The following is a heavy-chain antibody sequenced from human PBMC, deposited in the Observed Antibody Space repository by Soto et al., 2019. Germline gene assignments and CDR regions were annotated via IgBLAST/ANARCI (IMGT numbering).Heavy chain of an antibody. V-gene: IGHV3-15*01. J-gene: IGHJ4*01. CDR2: IKSKPDGGTT. CDR1: GFTFSNAW. CDR3: VTGQYCDY. Sequence: GGSLRLSCIGSGFTFSNAWINWVRQAPGKGLEWVGRIKSKPDGGTTDYAAPVKGRFTISRDDSKNTVYLQMNSLKTEDTALYYCVTGQYCDYWGHGTLVTVSP.